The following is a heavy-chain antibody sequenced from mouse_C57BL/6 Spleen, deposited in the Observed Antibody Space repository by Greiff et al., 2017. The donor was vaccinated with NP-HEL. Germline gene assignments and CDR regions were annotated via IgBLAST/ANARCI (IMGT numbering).Heavy chain of an antibody. V-gene: IGHV1-50*01. Sequence: QVQLQQPGAELVKPGASVKLSCKASGYTFTSYWMQWVKQRPGQGLEWIGEIDPSDSYTNYNQKFKGKATLTVDTSSSTAYMQLSSLTSEDSAVYYCARGRFYYYGSKRNYFDDWGQGTTLTVSS. CDR3: ARGRFYYYGSKRNYFDD. D-gene: IGHD1-1*01. CDR1: GYTFTSYW. CDR2: IDPSDSYT. J-gene: IGHJ2*01.